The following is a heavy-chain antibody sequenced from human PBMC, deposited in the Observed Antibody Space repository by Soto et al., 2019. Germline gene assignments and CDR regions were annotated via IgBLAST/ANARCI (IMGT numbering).Heavy chain of an antibody. V-gene: IGHV1-18*01. Sequence: QVHLVQSGAEVKKPGASVKVSCKGSGYAFTTYGITWVRQAHGQGLEWMGWISAHNGNTNYARKLQGRVTVTRDTSTSTAYMELRSLRSDDTAVYYCARGRDGGYWGQGALVTVSS. CDR1: GYAFTTYG. J-gene: IGHJ4*02. CDR2: ISAHNGNT. D-gene: IGHD3-10*01. CDR3: ARGRDGGY.